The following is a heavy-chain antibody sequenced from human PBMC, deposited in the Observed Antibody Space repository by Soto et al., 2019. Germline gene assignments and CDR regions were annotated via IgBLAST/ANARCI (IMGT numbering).Heavy chain of an antibody. CDR3: AKDRDGAFDY. J-gene: IGHJ4*02. Sequence: EVQLVESGGGLVKPGGSLRLSCAASGFTFSSYSMNWVRQAPGKGLEWVSSISSSSSYIYYADSVKGRFTISRDNAKNSLYLQMNSLRAEDTAVYYCAKDRDGAFDYWGQGTLVTVSS. CDR2: ISSSSSYI. V-gene: IGHV3-21*01. D-gene: IGHD3-10*01. CDR1: GFTFSSYS.